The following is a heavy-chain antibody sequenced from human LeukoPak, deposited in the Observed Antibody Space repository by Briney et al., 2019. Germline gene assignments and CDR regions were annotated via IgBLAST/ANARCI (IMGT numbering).Heavy chain of an antibody. D-gene: IGHD3-9*01. Sequence: GGSLRLSCAASGFTLSNYAMSWVRQAPGKGLEWVSAITGSGGGTYYADSVKGRFTISRDNSKNTLYLQMNSLRADDTAVYYCAKWGDYDVLTGYYDPDYWGQGTLVTVSS. J-gene: IGHJ4*02. V-gene: IGHV3-23*01. CDR3: AKWGDYDVLTGYYDPDY. CDR2: ITGSGGGT. CDR1: GFTLSNYA.